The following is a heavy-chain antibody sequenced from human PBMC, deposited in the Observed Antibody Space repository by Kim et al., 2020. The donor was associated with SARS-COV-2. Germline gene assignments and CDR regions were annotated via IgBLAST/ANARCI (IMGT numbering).Heavy chain of an antibody. CDR1: GGSISSYY. D-gene: IGHD3-22*01. CDR3: ARAAYYYDSSGYERRYGMDV. J-gene: IGHJ6*02. Sequence: SETLSLTCTVSGGSISSYYWSWIRQPPGKGLEWIGYIYYSGSTNYNPSLKSRVTISVDTSKNQFSLKLSSVTAADTAVYYCARAAYYYDSSGYERRYGMDVWGQGTTVTVSS. V-gene: IGHV4-59*01. CDR2: IYYSGST.